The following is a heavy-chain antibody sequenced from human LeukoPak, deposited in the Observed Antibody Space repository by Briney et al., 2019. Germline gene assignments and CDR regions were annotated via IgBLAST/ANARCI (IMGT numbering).Heavy chain of an antibody. CDR2: IYYSGST. D-gene: IGHD6-6*01. CDR3: ARNMLVGGAFDI. J-gene: IGHJ3*02. V-gene: IGHV4-59*08. Sequence: SETLSLTCTVSGGSISSYYWSWIRQPPGKGLEWIGYIYYSGSTNYNPSLKSRVTISVDTSKNQFSLKLSSVTAADTAVYYCARNMLVGGAFDIWGQGTMVTVSS. CDR1: GGSISSYY.